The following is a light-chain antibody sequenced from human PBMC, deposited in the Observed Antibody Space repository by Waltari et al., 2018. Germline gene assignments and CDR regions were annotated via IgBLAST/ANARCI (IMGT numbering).Light chain of an antibody. CDR2: WAS. CDR1: QSVLYSSNNKNY. Sequence: DIVMTQSPDSLAVSLGERATINCKSSQSVLYSSNNKNYLAWYQQKSGQPPKLLIYWASTRESGVPDRFSGSGSGTDFTLTISSLQAEDSAVYFCQQYYTPPWTFGQGTKVEIK. CDR3: QQYYTPPWT. V-gene: IGKV4-1*01. J-gene: IGKJ1*01.